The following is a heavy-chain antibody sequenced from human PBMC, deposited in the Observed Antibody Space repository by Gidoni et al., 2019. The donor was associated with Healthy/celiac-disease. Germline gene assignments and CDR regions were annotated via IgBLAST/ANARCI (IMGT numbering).Heavy chain of an antibody. CDR3: AFRLGFGERSPEYYYYGMDV. CDR1: GGTFSSYT. Sequence: HVQLVPSGAAVKKPASSVQVSCKASGGTFSSYTIRWVRQAPGQGLAWMGRIIPIVGIANYEKKLQGRVTITADKSTSTAYMELSSVRSEDTAVYYCAFRLGFGERSPEYYYYGMDVWGQGTTVTVAS. D-gene: IGHD3-10*01. V-gene: IGHV1-69*02. CDR2: IIPIVGIA. J-gene: IGHJ6*02.